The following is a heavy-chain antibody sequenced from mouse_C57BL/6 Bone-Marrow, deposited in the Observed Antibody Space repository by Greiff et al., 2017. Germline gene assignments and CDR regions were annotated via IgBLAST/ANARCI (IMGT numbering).Heavy chain of an antibody. J-gene: IGHJ3*01. CDR2: IDPEDGET. CDR3: ARTHYYGSPWFAY. Sequence: VQLQQSGAELVKPGASVKLSCTASGFNIKDYYMPWVKQRTEQGLEWIGRIDPEDGETKYAPKFQGKATITADTSSHTAYLPLSSLTSEDTAVYYCARTHYYGSPWFAYWGQGTLVTVSA. D-gene: IGHD1-1*01. V-gene: IGHV14-2*01. CDR1: GFNIKDYY.